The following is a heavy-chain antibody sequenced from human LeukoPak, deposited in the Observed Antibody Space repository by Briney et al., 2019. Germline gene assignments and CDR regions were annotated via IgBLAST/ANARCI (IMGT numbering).Heavy chain of an antibody. V-gene: IGHV1-24*01. J-gene: IGHJ4*02. CDR3: ANVETGRDFGY. CDR2: FDLEDGET. CDR1: KYTLTELS. Sequence: ASVKVSCKVSKYTLTELSMHWVRQAPGKGLEWMGGFDLEDGETVYAQKFQGRVTMTEDTSTDTAYMELSSLKSEDTAVYYCANVETGRDFGYWGQGTLVTVSS. D-gene: IGHD5-24*01.